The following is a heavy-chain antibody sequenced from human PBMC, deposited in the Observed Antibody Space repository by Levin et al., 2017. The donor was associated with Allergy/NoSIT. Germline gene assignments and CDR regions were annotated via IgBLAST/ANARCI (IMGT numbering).Heavy chain of an antibody. CDR3: TSGGICRGGDCYDD. CDR1: GYNFITRW. V-gene: IGHV5-51*01. CDR2: ILPADSDT. J-gene: IGHJ4*02. Sequence: GESLKISCKVSGYNFITRWIAWVRHMPGKGLEWMGVILPADSDTTYSPSFQGQVTISVDRSISTLYLQWTSLKASDRAEYFCTSGGICRGGDCYDDWGQGTLVTVSS. D-gene: IGHD2-21*01.